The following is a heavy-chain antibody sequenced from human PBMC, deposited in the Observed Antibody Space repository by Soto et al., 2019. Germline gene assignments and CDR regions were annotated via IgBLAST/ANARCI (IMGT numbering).Heavy chain of an antibody. CDR1: GFTFSSYS. CDR3: ARDLDYYDSSGSLDAFDI. J-gene: IGHJ3*02. Sequence: GGSLRLSCAASGFTFSSYSMNWVRQAPGKGLEWVSSISSSSSYIYYADSVKGRFTISRDNAKNSLYLQMNSLRAEDTAVYYCARDLDYYDSSGSLDAFDIWGQGTMVTVSS. V-gene: IGHV3-21*01. CDR2: ISSSSSYI. D-gene: IGHD3-22*01.